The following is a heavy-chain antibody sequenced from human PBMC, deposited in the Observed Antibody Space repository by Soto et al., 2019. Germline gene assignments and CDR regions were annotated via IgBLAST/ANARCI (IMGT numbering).Heavy chain of an antibody. Sequence: QVQLLESGGSVLQPGRSLRLSCAASGFTFSSYGMHWVRQAPGKGLEWVTIISNDGSIQYYGDSVKGRFTVSRDKSKNALFLEMNSLTAEDTATYYCAKDRRDRSGTCSRCFGIDVWGQGTTVTVSS. D-gene: IGHD3-3*01. CDR1: GFTFSSYG. CDR2: ISNDGSIQ. CDR3: AKDRRDRSGTCSRCFGIDV. J-gene: IGHJ6*02. V-gene: IGHV3-30*18.